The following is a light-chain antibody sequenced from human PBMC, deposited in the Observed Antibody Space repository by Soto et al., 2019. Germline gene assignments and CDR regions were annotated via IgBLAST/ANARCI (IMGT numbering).Light chain of an antibody. Sequence: EIVMTQSPATLSVSPGESATLSCRASQSVSSNLAWYQQKPGQAPRLLIYGASTRATGIPARFSGSGSGTDFTLPISSLQSEDFAVYYCQQYNNWPPITFGGGTKVDIK. CDR2: GAS. J-gene: IGKJ4*01. CDR3: QQYNNWPPIT. V-gene: IGKV3-15*01. CDR1: QSVSSN.